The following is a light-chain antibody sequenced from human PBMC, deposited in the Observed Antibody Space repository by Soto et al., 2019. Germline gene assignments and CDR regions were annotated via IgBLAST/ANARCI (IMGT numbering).Light chain of an antibody. CDR3: SSYTSSNTLVV. J-gene: IGLJ2*01. CDR1: YSDVGGYNY. V-gene: IGLV2-14*01. Sequence: QSALTQPASVSGSPGQSITISCTGTYSDVGGYNYVSWYQQHPGKAPKLMIYEVSNRPSGVSHRFSGSKSGNTASLTISGLQAEDEADYYCSSYTSSNTLVVFGGGTKLTVL. CDR2: EVS.